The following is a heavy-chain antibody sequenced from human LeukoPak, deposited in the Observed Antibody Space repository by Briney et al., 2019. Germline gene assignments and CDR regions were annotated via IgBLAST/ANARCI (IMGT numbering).Heavy chain of an antibody. CDR3: ARERDTGWYFDY. Sequence: ASVKVSCKASGYTFTSYDINWVRQATGQGLEWMGWMNPNSGNTGYAQKFQGRVTITADESTSTAYMELSSLRSEDTAVYYCARERDTGWYFDYWGQGTLVTVSS. CDR1: GYTFTSYD. V-gene: IGHV1-8*01. CDR2: MNPNSGNT. J-gene: IGHJ4*02. D-gene: IGHD6-19*01.